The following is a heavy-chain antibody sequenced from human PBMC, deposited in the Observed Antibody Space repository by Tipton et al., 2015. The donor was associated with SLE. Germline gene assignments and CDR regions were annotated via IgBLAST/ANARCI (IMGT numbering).Heavy chain of an antibody. CDR1: GFAASTNY. V-gene: IGHV3-53*01. Sequence: SLRLSCAASGFAASTNYMRLVPYAPCKGLGWVEVTYRGGSTYYADSVKGRFTISRDNAKNSLYLQMNSLRAEDTAVYYCARAPPPAVTTFDYWGRGALVTVSS. CDR3: ARAPPPAVTTFDY. J-gene: IGHJ4*02. D-gene: IGHD5-18*01. CDR2: TYRGGST.